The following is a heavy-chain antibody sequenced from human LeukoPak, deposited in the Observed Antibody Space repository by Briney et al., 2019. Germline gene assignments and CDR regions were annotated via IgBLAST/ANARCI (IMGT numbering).Heavy chain of an antibody. CDR2: ISSSSSYI. CDR3: ARDGGPYSSPFDY. J-gene: IGHJ4*02. V-gene: IGHV3-21*01. CDR1: GFTFSSYS. Sequence: PGGSLRLSCAASGFTFSSYSMNWVRQAPGKGLEWVSSISSSSSYIYYADSVKGRFTISRDNAKNSLYLQMNSLRAEDTAVYYCARDGGPYSSPFDYWGQGTLVTVSS. D-gene: IGHD6-13*01.